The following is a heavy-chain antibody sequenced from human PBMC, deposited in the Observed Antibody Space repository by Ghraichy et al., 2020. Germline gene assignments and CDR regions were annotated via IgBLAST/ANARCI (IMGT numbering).Heavy chain of an antibody. Sequence: LSLTCAASGFTFSSYAMNWVRQAPGKGLEWVSVISDSGGSTNYAYSVNGRFTTTSDNSKNTLYLQMNSLRAEDTAGYYCAKPSGQQLQYFQHWGRGTLVTVSS. J-gene: IGHJ1*01. CDR1: GFTFSSYA. CDR3: AKPSGQQLQYFQH. CDR2: ISDSGGST. V-gene: IGHV3-23*01. D-gene: IGHD6-13*01.